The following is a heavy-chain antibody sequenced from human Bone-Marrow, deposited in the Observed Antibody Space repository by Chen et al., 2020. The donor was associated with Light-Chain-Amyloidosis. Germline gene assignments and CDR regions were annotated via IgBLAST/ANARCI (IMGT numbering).Heavy chain of an antibody. V-gene: IGHV3-15*01. Sequence: EVCLVESAGSLVKPGGSLTLSCAASGFTFSEAWMSWVRQAPGKGLEWVGRIKSKTDGWTRDYAAPVKGRFTISRDDSKKTVSLQMSSLKIEDTGVYYCTTEGVLWGQGTRVTVSS. CDR1: GFTFSEAW. D-gene: IGHD3-16*01. J-gene: IGHJ4*02. CDR2: IKSKTDGWTR. CDR3: TTEGVL.